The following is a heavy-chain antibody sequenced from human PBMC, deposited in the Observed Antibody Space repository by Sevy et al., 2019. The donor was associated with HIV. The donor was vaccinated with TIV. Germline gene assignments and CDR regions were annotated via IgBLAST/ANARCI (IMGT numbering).Heavy chain of an antibody. V-gene: IGHV4-4*07. CDR2: IYTSGST. CDR1: GGSISSYY. J-gene: IGHJ3*02. D-gene: IGHD6-19*01. Sequence: SETLSLTCTVSGGSISSYYWSWIRQPAGKGLEWIGRIYTSGSTNYNPSLKSRVTMSVDTSKNQFSLKLSSVTAADTAVYYCARVSIISSSGWYRDAFDIWGQGTMVTVSS. CDR3: ARVSIISSSGWYRDAFDI.